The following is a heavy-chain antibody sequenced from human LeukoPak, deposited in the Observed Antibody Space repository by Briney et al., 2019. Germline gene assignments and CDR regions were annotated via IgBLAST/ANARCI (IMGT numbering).Heavy chain of an antibody. J-gene: IGHJ3*01. CDR3: ARGGYCSGGLCYKWNAFDV. CDR1: GFTFSVHE. V-gene: IGHV3-48*03. CDR2: ISPDNSL. D-gene: IGHD2-15*01. Sequence: GGSLRLSCVASGFTFSVHEMNWVREAPGKGLECVSYISPDNSLFLSDSVKGRFTISRDNAQNSMYLQMDSLRAEDTAVYYCARGGYCSGGLCYKWNAFDVWGQGTVVTVSS.